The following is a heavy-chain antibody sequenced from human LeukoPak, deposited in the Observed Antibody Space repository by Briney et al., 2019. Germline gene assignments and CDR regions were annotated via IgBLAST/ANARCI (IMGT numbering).Heavy chain of an antibody. D-gene: IGHD3-10*01. Sequence: ASETLSLNCTVSSGSISSYYWSRLRQPPGKGLEWIGRIYTSGSTNYNASLKSRVTMSVDTSKNQFSLKLSSVTAADTAVYYCAREGNYYGSATADYWGQGTLVTVSP. CDR3: AREGNYYGSATADY. J-gene: IGHJ4*02. CDR1: SGSISSYY. CDR2: IYTSGST. V-gene: IGHV4-4*07.